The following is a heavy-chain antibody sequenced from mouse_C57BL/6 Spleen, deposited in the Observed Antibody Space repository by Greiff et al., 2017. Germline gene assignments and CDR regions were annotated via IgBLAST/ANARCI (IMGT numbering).Heavy chain of an antibody. CDR2: ISSGSSTI. CDR3: ARPHGDY. V-gene: IGHV5-17*01. Sequence: EVKLVESGGGLVKPGGSLKLSCAASGFTFSDYGMHWVRQAPEKGLEWVAYISSGSSTIYYADTVKGRFTISRANAKNTLCLQMTRLRSEDTAMYYCARPHGDYWGQGTTRTVSS. J-gene: IGHJ2*01. CDR1: GFTFSDYG.